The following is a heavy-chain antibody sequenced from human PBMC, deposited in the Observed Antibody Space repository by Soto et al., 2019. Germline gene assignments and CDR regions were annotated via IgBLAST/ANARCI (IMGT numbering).Heavy chain of an antibody. V-gene: IGHV3-21*01. CDR2: ISSSSSYI. Sequence: EVQLVESGGGLVKPGGSLRLSCAASGFTFSSYSMNWVRQAPGKGLEWVSSISSSSSYIYYADSVKGRFTISRDNAKNSLYLQMNSLRAEDTAVYYCARVNLYCSGGSCSHYWGQGTLVTVSS. CDR1: GFTFSSYS. D-gene: IGHD2-15*01. CDR3: ARVNLYCSGGSCSHY. J-gene: IGHJ4*02.